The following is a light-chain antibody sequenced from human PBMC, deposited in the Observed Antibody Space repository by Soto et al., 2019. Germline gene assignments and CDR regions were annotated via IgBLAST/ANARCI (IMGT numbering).Light chain of an antibody. Sequence: QAVVTQPPSASGTPGQRVTISCSGSSSNIGSNYVYWYQQRPGTAPKLLIFANSNRPSGVPDRFSGSKSGTSASLVITGLQAEDEGDYYCQSYDSTLSARYVFGTGTKVTVL. V-gene: IGLV1-40*01. J-gene: IGLJ1*01. CDR1: SSNIGSNY. CDR2: ANS. CDR3: QSYDSTLSARYV.